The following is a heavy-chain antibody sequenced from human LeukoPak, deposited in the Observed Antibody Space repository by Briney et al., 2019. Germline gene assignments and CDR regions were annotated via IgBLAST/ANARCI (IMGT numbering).Heavy chain of an antibody. CDR1: GFTFTNYA. CDR3: ATFSYGSVRDYYGMDV. V-gene: IGHV3-53*01. D-gene: IGHD5-18*01. J-gene: IGHJ6*02. CDR2: IYSGGST. Sequence: GGSLRLSCAASGFTFTNYAMNWVRQAPGKGLEWVSVIYSGGSTYYADSVKGRFTISRDNSKNTLYLQMNSLRAEDTAVYYCATFSYGSVRDYYGMDVWGQGTTVTVSS.